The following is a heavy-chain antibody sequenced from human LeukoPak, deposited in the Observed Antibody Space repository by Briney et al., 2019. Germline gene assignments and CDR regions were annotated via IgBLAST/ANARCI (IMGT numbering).Heavy chain of an antibody. J-gene: IGHJ3*02. D-gene: IGHD1-26*01. CDR3: ARESFQAFDI. V-gene: IGHV4-59*02. CDR1: GGSVSSYY. Sequence: PSETLSLTCTVSGGSVSSYYWSWIRQPPGKGLEYIGYIYYIGITNYNPSLKSRVTISADTSKNQFSLELSSVTAADTAIYYCARESFQAFDIWGQGTLVTVSS. CDR2: IYYIGIT.